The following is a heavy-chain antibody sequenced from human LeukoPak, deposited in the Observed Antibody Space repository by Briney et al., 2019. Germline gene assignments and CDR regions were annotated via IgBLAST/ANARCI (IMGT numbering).Heavy chain of an antibody. V-gene: IGHV4-59*12. CDR2: IYYSGST. Sequence: SETLSLTCTVSGGSISSYYWSWIRQPPGKGLEWIGYIYYSGSTNYNPSLKSRVTISVDTSKNQFSLKLSSVTAADTAVYYCARDRDSMVRGVLDVWGKGTTVTVSS. D-gene: IGHD3-10*01. CDR3: ARDRDSMVRGVLDV. CDR1: GGSISSYY. J-gene: IGHJ6*04.